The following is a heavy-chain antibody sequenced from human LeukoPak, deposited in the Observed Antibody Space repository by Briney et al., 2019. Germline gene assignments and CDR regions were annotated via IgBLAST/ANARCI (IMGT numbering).Heavy chain of an antibody. D-gene: IGHD3-22*01. CDR2: IFYNGGT. J-gene: IGHJ4*02. Sequence: NPSETLSLTCTVSGGSINNYYWSWVRQPLGEGLEWIAYIFYNGGTNYNPSLKTRVTISVDTSKNQFSLRLNSVSAADTAVYYCARFSQYFDTSSHYLDYWGQGILVTVSS. CDR3: ARFSQYFDTSSHYLDY. CDR1: GGSINNYY. V-gene: IGHV4-59*08.